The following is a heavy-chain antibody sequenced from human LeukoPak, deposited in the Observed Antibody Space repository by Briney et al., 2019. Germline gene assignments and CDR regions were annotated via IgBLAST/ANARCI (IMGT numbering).Heavy chain of an antibody. J-gene: IGHJ4*01. D-gene: IGHD5-12*01. Sequence: GGSLRLSCAASGFTFSTYAMNWVRQAPGKGLEWVSIITGSGDTTYCADSVKGRFTTSRDNSENTLYLQMNSLRAEDTAVYYCARDDAGYPYGYWGHGTLVTVSS. CDR3: ARDDAGYPYGY. CDR2: ITGSGDTT. V-gene: IGHV3-23*01. CDR1: GFTFSTYA.